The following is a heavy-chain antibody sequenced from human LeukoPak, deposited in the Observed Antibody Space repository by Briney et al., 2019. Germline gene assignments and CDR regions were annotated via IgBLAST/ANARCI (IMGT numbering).Heavy chain of an antibody. CDR3: ASFPGYIKPSDY. Sequence: SETLSLTCTVSGGSISGYYWSWIRQPPGKGLEWIGYIYYSGSTNYNPSLKSRVTISVDTSKNQFSLKLSSVTAADTAVYYCASFPGYIKPSDYWGQGTLVTVSS. V-gene: IGHV4-59*01. J-gene: IGHJ4*02. CDR2: IYYSGST. D-gene: IGHD3-16*02. CDR1: GGSISGYY.